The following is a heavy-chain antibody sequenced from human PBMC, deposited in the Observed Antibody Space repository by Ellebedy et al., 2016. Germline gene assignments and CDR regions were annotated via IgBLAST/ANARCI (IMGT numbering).Heavy chain of an antibody. CDR3: TRGFSIAVAGNWFDP. J-gene: IGHJ5*02. CDR2: INPNSGGT. CDR1: GYTFTGYY. Sequence: ASVKVSCKASGYTFTGYYMHWVRQAPGQGLEWMGWINPNSGGTNYAQKFQGRVTMTRDTSISTAYMELSSLGSDDTAVYYCTRGFSIAVAGNWFDPWGQGTLVTVSS. V-gene: IGHV1-2*02. D-gene: IGHD6-19*01.